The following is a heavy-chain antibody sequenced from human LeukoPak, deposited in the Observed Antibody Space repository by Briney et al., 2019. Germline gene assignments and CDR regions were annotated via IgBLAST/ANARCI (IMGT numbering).Heavy chain of an antibody. J-gene: IGHJ5*02. V-gene: IGHV1-18*01. D-gene: IGHD2-2*01. CDR1: GYTFTSYG. CDR2: IIAFHGKT. Sequence: ASVKVSCKASGYTFTSYGISWVRQAPGQGLEWMGWIIAFHGKTNYAQKFQGRVTITTDTSTSPAYMELRSLRSDETAVYYCARDRPVNDIVVVPAAIDANWFDPWGQGTLVTVSS. CDR3: ARDRPVNDIVVVPAAIDANWFDP.